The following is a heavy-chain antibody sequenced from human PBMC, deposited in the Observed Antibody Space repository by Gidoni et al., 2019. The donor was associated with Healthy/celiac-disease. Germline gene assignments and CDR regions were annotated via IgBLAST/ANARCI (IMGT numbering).Heavy chain of an antibody. CDR3: AKDYVDCSSTSCFGY. V-gene: IGHV3-23*01. Sequence: EVQLLESGGGLVQPGGSLRLSCAASGFTFSSYAMSWVRQAPGKGLEWVSAISGSGGSTYYADSVKGRFTISRDNSKNTLYLQMNSLRAEDTVVYYCAKDYVDCSSTSCFGYWGQGTLVTVSS. J-gene: IGHJ4*02. D-gene: IGHD2-2*01. CDR1: GFTFSSYA. CDR2: ISGSGGST.